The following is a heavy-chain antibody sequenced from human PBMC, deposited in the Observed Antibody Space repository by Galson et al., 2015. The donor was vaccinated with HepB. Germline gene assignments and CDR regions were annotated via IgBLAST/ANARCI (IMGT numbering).Heavy chain of an antibody. Sequence: SLRLSCAASGLSFGSYAMNWVRQAPGKGLEWVSGISGSGASTYHADSVRGRFTISRDNSKNTLYLQMNSLRAEDTAVYHCADLHSSGYDYWGQGTLVTVSS. D-gene: IGHD3-22*01. CDR1: GLSFGSYA. CDR3: ADLHSSGYDY. V-gene: IGHV3-23*01. J-gene: IGHJ4*02. CDR2: ISGSGAST.